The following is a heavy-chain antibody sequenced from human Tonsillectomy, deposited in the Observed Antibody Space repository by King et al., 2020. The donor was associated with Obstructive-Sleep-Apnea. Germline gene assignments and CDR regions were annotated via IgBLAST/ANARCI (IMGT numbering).Heavy chain of an antibody. CDR2: INSEGSST. Sequence: EQLVQSGGGLVQPGGALRLSCVASGFSFSSYWMHWGRQAPGRGLVSVSRINSEGSSTSYADSVKGRFTISRDNAKNTLYLQMNSLRAEDTAVYYCVRARWYYDSPEPFWDWGQGTLVTVSS. J-gene: IGHJ4*02. V-gene: IGHV3-74*01. CDR1: GFSFSSYW. CDR3: VRARWYYDSPEPFWD. D-gene: IGHD3-22*01.